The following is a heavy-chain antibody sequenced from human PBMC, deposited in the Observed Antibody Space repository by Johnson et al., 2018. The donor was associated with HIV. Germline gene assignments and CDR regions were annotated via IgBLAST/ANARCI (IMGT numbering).Heavy chain of an antibody. CDR3: AKDLQLWAPSSAFDI. Sequence: VQLVESGGGVVQPGRSLRLSCAASGFTFSSYAMHWVRQAPGKGLVWVSGINSDGSDTRYADSVKGRFTISRDNAKTTLYLQMNSLRAEDKAVYYCAKDLQLWAPSSAFDIWGQGTMVTVSS. J-gene: IGHJ3*02. CDR1: GFTFSSYA. D-gene: IGHD5-18*01. CDR2: INSDGSDT. V-gene: IGHV3-74*01.